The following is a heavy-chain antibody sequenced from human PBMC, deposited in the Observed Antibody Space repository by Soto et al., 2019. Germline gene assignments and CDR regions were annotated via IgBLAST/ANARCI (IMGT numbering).Heavy chain of an antibody. CDR1: GFTFSGYA. CDR2: ITGSCTST. Sequence: GGSLRLSCAASGFTFSGYAMTWVRQAPGKGLEWVSSITGSCTSTYYADSVKGRFIISRDNSKKTVSLQMNSLRADDTAVYYFRKSPDFYYYTMAVGGQGPTVT. CDR3: RKSPDFYYYTMAV. J-gene: IGHJ6*02. V-gene: IGHV3-23*01.